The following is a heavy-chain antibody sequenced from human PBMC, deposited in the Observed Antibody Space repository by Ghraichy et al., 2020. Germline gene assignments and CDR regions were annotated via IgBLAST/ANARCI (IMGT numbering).Heavy chain of an antibody. D-gene: IGHD6-19*01. CDR3: ARDRGDSSGWWNWYFDL. V-gene: IGHV3-21*01. CDR2: ISSTSSPI. Sequence: GGSLRLSCAASGFTFSSYSMNWVRQAPGKGLEWVSSISSTSSPIYYADSVQGRFTISRDNAKNSLYLQMNSLRAEDTAVYYCARDRGDSSGWWNWYFDLWGRGTLVTVSS. CDR1: GFTFSSYS. J-gene: IGHJ2*01.